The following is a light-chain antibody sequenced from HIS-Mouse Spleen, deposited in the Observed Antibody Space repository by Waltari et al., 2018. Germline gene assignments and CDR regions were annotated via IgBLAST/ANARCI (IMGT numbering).Light chain of an antibody. Sequence: QSVLTQPPSASGTPGQRVTIPCSGSSSNLGSTYVNWYQQLPGTAPKLLIYRNNQRPSGVPDRFSGSKSGTSASLAISGLRSEDEADYYCAAWDDSLSGPVFGGGTKLTVL. CDR2: RNN. CDR3: AAWDDSLSGPV. CDR1: SSNLGSTY. V-gene: IGLV1-47*01. J-gene: IGLJ3*02.